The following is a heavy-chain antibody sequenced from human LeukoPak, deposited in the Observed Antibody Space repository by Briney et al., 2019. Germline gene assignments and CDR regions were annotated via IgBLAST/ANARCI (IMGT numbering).Heavy chain of an antibody. CDR2: ISANSGGT. CDR3: ARALYSGNQRNWFDP. D-gene: IGHD6-13*01. Sequence: ASVKVSCKASGYTFTSYGISWVRQAPGQGLEWMGWISANSGGTNYAQNFQARVTMTRDTSISTVYMDLSRLRSDDTAVYYCARALYSGNQRNWFDPWGQGTLVTVSS. V-gene: IGHV1-2*02. J-gene: IGHJ5*02. CDR1: GYTFTSYG.